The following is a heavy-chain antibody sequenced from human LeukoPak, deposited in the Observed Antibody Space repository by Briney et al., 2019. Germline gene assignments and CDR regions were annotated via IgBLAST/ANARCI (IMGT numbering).Heavy chain of an antibody. V-gene: IGHV4-39*07. J-gene: IGHJ4*02. CDR2: IYYSGST. Sequence: KPSETLSLTCTVSGGSISSSSYYWGWIRQPPWKGLEWIGSIYYSGSTYYNPSLKSRVTISVDTSKNQFSLKLSSVTAADTAVYYCARAKQWLVSIDYWGQGTLVTVSS. CDR3: ARAKQWLVSIDY. CDR1: GGSISSSSYY. D-gene: IGHD6-19*01.